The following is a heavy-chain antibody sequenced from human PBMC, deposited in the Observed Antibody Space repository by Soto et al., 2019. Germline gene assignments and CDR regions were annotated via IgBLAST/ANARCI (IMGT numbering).Heavy chain of an antibody. CDR1: GGSIYTGGFY. D-gene: IGHD1-26*01. J-gene: IGHJ4*02. CDR3: ATSLVTILTRVHY. V-gene: IGHV4-31*03. Sequence: QVQLQESGPGLVKPSQTLSLTCTVSGGSIYTGGFYWSWIRQLPGKGLEWLGYIYYTGSTQYTPSLNSRLTISTDTSDNTFSLRLTSVTAATTAVYCCATSLVTILTRVHYWGPGTVV. CDR2: IYYTGST.